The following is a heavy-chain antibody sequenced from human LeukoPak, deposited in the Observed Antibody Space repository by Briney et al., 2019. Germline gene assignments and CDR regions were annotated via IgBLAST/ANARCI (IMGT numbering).Heavy chain of an antibody. J-gene: IGHJ5*02. CDR3: ARMGGYCSGGSCYDNWFDP. Sequence: SETLCLTCTVSGVSISSYYWSWIRQPPGKGLEWIGYIYYSGSTNYNPSLKSRVTISVDTSKNQFSLKLSSVTAADTAVYYCARMGGYCSGGSCYDNWFDPWGQGTLVTVSS. D-gene: IGHD2-15*01. CDR1: GVSISSYY. V-gene: IGHV4-59*01. CDR2: IYYSGST.